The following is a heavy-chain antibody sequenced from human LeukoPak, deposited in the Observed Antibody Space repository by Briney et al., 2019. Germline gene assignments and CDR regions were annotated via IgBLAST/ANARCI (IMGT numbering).Heavy chain of an antibody. CDR1: GGSISSGGYS. Sequence: SETLSLTCAVSGGSISSGGYSWSWIRQPPGKGLEWIGYIYHSGSTYYNPSLKSRVTISVDRSKNQFSLKLSSVTAADTAMYYCARASSSRPLYFDYWGQGTLVTVSS. J-gene: IGHJ4*02. V-gene: IGHV4-30-2*01. CDR3: ARASSSRPLYFDY. D-gene: IGHD6-25*01. CDR2: IYHSGST.